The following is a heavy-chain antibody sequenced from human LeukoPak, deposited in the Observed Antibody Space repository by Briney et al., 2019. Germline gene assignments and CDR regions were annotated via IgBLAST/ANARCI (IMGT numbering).Heavy chain of an antibody. CDR3: ARVYNTLYSYGSQHFDY. V-gene: IGHV3-30-3*01. D-gene: IGHD5-18*01. CDR1: GFTFSSYA. CDR2: ISYDGSNK. J-gene: IGHJ4*02. Sequence: PGGSLRLSCAASGFTFSSYAMHWVRQAPGKGLEWVAVISYDGSNKYYADSVKGRFTISRDNSKNTLYLQMNSLRAEDTAVYYCARVYNTLYSYGSQHFDYWGQGTLVTVSS.